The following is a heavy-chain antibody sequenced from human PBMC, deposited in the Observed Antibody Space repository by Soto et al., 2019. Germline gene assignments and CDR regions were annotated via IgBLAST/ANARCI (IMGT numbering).Heavy chain of an antibody. Sequence: ETLSLTCTVSGDSISTYYWNWIRQPAGKGLEWIGRIYTSGSTNYNPSLKSRVTMSLDTSKNQFSLKLSSLTAADTAVYYCARYSTSPGYFDYWGQGALVTVSS. CDR2: IYTSGST. D-gene: IGHD6-6*01. J-gene: IGHJ4*02. CDR3: ARYSTSPGYFDY. CDR1: GDSISTYY. V-gene: IGHV4-4*07.